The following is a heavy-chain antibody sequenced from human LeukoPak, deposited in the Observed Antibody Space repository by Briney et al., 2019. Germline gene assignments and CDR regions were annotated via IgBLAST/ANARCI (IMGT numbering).Heavy chain of an antibody. D-gene: IGHD3-10*01. CDR1: GYSFSSYW. CDR3: ARKGLGSQVPRGMDV. V-gene: IGHV5-51*01. J-gene: IGHJ6*02. Sequence: GESLKISCKGSGYSFSSYWIGWVRQMPGKGLEWMGIIYPADSDTRYSPSFQGQVTISADKSIGTAYLQWSGLKASDTAMYYCARKGLGSQVPRGMDVWGQGTTVTVSS. CDR2: IYPADSDT.